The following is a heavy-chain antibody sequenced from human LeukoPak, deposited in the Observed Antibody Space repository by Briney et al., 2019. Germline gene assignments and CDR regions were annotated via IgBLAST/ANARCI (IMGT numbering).Heavy chain of an antibody. J-gene: IGHJ6*03. CDR3: ARSPVEQLGLYYYXYMDV. V-gene: IGHV4-4*07. Sequence: PSETLSLTCTVSGGSISSYYWSWIRQPAGKGLEWIGRIYTSGSTNYNPSLKSRVTMSVDTSKNQFSLKLSSMTAADPAVYYCARSPVEQLGLYYYXYMDVWGKGTTVTVSS. CDR2: IYTSGST. CDR1: GGSISSYY. D-gene: IGHD6-6*01.